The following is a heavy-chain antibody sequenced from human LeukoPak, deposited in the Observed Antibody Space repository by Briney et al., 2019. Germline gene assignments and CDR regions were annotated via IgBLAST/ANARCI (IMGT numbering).Heavy chain of an antibody. CDR3: ARGGAWSDY. CDR1: GGSINNHY. V-gene: IGHV4-59*11. J-gene: IGHJ4*02. CDR2: IYFSGST. D-gene: IGHD6-19*01. Sequence: PSATLSLTCTVSGGSINNHYWTWIRQPPGKGLEWIGYIYFSGSTNYNPSLKSRVTISVDTSKNQFSLKLNSVTAADTAVHFCARGGAWSDYWGQGALVTVSS.